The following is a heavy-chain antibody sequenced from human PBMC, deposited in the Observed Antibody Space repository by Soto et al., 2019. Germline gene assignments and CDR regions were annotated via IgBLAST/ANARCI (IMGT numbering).Heavy chain of an antibody. D-gene: IGHD6-19*01. V-gene: IGHV6-1*01. CDR1: GDSVSSNSAA. CDR3: ARGRRIAVAGYYYYYGMDV. CDR2: TYYRSKWYN. Sequence: SQTLSLTCAISGDSVSSNSAAWNWIRQSPSRGLEWLGRTYYRSKWYNDYAVSVKSRITINPDTSKNQFSLQLNSVTPEDTAVYYCARGRRIAVAGYYYYYGMDVWGQGTTVTVSS. J-gene: IGHJ6*02.